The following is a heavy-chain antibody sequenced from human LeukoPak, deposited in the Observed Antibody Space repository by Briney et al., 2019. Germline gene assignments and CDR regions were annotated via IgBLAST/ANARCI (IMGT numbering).Heavy chain of an antibody. CDR1: GDSISSGSYY. V-gene: IGHV4-61*02. CDR3: ARSSILWWRDAFDI. Sequence: SETLSLTCTVSGDSISSGSYYWSWIRQPAGKGLEWIGRIYTSGSTNYNPSLESRVTMSVDTSKNQFSLKLSSVTAADTAVYYCARSSILWWRDAFDIWGQGTMVTVSS. CDR2: IYTSGST. D-gene: IGHD2-21*01. J-gene: IGHJ3*02.